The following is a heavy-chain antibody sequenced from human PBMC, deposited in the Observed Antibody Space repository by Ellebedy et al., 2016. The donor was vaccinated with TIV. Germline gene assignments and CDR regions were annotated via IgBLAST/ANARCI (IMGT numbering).Heavy chain of an antibody. Sequence: GESLKISCTASGFSFSDYSMSWFRQPPGKGLEWVGFIAGKSFGGTTDYAASVKGRFTISRDDSNNIAYLHMNSLKTEDTAVYYCSRDTYGHTAPPFYWGQGTLVTVSS. V-gene: IGHV3-49*03. CDR3: SRDTYGHTAPPFY. J-gene: IGHJ4*02. CDR2: IAGKSFGGTT. D-gene: IGHD3-10*01. CDR1: GFSFSDYS.